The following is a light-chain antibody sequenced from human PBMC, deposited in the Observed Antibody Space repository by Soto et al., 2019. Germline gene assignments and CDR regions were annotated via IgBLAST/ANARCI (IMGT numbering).Light chain of an antibody. CDR1: QSISSMY. J-gene: IGKJ3*01. V-gene: IGKV3D-20*02. CDR3: QQRSNWPTIFT. CDR2: GAS. Sequence: EIVLTQSPGTLPLSPGERATLSCRASQSISSMYLAWYQQKPGQAPRLLIYGASSRATGIPDRFSGSGSGTDFTLTISSLEPEDFAVYYCQQRSNWPTIFTFGPGTKVDIK.